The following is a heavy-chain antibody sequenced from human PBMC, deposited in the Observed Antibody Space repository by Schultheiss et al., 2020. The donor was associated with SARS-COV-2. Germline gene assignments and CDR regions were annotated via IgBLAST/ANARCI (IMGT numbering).Heavy chain of an antibody. CDR2: INSNGGST. V-gene: IGHV3-64D*06. J-gene: IGHJ6*02. CDR1: GFTFSNYA. CDR3: VKAGPYCSSTSCYVGMDV. Sequence: GGSLRLSCSASGFTFSNYAMHWVRQAPGKGLEHVSVINSNGGSTYYADSVKSRFTISRDNSKNTLYFQMSSLRAEDTAVYYCVKAGPYCSSTSCYVGMDVWGQGTTVTVSS. D-gene: IGHD2-2*01.